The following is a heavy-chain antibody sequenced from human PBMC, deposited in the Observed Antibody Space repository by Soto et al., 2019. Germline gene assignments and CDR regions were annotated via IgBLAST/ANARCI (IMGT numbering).Heavy chain of an antibody. CDR3: AGKRGGVAARRYFDY. CDR2: INPSGGST. CDR1: GYTFTSYY. Sequence: ASVKVSCKASGYTFTSYYMHWVRQAPGQGLEWMGIINPSGGSTSYAQKFQGRVTMTGDTSTSTVYMELSSLRSEDTAVYYCAGKRGGVAARRYFDYWRQGTRVSVAA. V-gene: IGHV1-46*01. J-gene: IGHJ4*02. D-gene: IGHD2-15*01.